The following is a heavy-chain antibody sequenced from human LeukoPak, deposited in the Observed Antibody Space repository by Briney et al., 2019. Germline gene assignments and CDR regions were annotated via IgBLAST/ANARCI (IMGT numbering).Heavy chain of an antibody. Sequence: GGSLRLSCAASEFTFSTHWMSWVRQAPGKGLEWVSVIYSGGSTYYADSVKGRFTISRDNSKNTLYLQMNSLRAEDTAVYYCAILKMVRGVIGFDYWGQGTLVTVSS. CDR1: EFTFSTHW. CDR3: AILKMVRGVIGFDY. CDR2: IYSGGST. V-gene: IGHV3-53*01. D-gene: IGHD3-10*01. J-gene: IGHJ4*02.